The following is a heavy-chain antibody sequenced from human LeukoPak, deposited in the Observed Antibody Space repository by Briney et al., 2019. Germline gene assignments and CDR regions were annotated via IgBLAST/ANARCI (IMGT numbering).Heavy chain of an antibody. D-gene: IGHD6-19*01. CDR3: AKVAGTQAPFDY. J-gene: IGHJ4*02. Sequence: GGSLRLSCATSGFTFSSYGMHWVRQAPGKGLEWVALIWYDGNNKVYADSVKGRFTISRDNSKSTVDLQMNSLRAEDTAVYYCAKVAGTQAPFDYWGQGTLVTVSS. CDR2: IWYDGNNK. V-gene: IGHV3-33*06. CDR1: GFTFSSYG.